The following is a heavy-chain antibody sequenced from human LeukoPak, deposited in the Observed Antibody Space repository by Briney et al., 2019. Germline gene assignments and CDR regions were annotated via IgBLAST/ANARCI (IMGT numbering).Heavy chain of an antibody. V-gene: IGHV1-58*02. D-gene: IGHD1-14*01. J-gene: IGHJ6*03. CDR1: GFTFTSSA. CDR3: AAFLTPYYYYYMDV. Sequence: ASVKVSCKASGFTFTSSAMQWVRQARGQRLEWIGWIVVGSGNTNYAQKFQERVTITRDMSTSTAYMELSSLRSEDTAVYYCAAFLTPYYYYYMDVWGKGTTVTVSS. CDR2: IVVGSGNT.